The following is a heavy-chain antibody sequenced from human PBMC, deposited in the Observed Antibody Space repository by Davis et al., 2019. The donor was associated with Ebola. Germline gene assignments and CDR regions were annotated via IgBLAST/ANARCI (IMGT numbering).Heavy chain of an antibody. CDR2: IYHSGST. CDR1: GGSISSGGYS. CDR3: ARGPYYGSRFDP. Sequence: TLSLTCAVSGGSISSGGYSWSWIRQPPGKGLECIGYIYHSGSTYYNPSLKSRVTIPVDTSKNQFSLKLSSVTAADTAVYYCARGPYYGSRFDPWGQGTLVTVSS. V-gene: IGHV4-30-2*01. J-gene: IGHJ5*02. D-gene: IGHD3-10*01.